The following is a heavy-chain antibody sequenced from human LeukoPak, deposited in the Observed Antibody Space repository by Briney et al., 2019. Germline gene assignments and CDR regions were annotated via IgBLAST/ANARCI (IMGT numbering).Heavy chain of an antibody. D-gene: IGHD3-9*01. CDR3: ARQTAYYDILTGYYPYYFDY. V-gene: IGHV4-39*01. CDR1: GGSVSSTTYY. CDR2: INYSGST. Sequence: PSETLSLTCTVSGGSVSSTTYYWSWIRQPPGKGLEWIASINYSGSTYYNPSLKSRVTISVDTSKHQFSLKLSSVTAADTAVYYCARQTAYYDILTGYYPYYFDYWGQGTLVTVSS. J-gene: IGHJ4*02.